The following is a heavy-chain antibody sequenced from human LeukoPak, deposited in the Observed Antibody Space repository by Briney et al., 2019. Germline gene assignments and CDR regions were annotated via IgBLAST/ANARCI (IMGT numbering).Heavy chain of an antibody. V-gene: IGHV3-64*01. D-gene: IGHD6-19*01. CDR2: FSSNGGST. CDR3: ARSPRGGWYNFDY. CDR1: GFTFSSYA. Sequence: GGSLRLSCAASGFTFSSYAMHWVRQAPGKGLEYVSAFSSNGGSTYYANSVKGRFTISRDNSKNTLYLQMGSLRAEDMAVYYCARSPRGGWYNFDYWGQGTLVTVSS. J-gene: IGHJ4*02.